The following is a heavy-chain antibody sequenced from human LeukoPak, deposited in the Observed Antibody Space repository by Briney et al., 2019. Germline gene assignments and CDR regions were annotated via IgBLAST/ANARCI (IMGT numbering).Heavy chain of an antibody. CDR3: ARDIVATIEGDDAFDI. D-gene: IGHD5-12*01. V-gene: IGHV1-2*02. J-gene: IGHJ3*02. CDR2: INPNSGDT. CDR1: VYTFTGYY. Sequence: ASVKVSCKASVYTFTGYYIHWVRQAPGQGLEGMGWINPNSGDTNYAQTFQGRVTMTRDTSISTAYMEMSRLRSDDTAVYYCARDIVATIEGDDAFDIWGQGTMVTVSS.